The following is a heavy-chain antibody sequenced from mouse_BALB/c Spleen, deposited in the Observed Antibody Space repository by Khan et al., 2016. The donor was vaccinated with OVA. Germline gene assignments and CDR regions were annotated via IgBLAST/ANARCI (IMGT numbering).Heavy chain of an antibody. D-gene: IGHD2-4*01. CDR3: ARNYDYDDGLAY. V-gene: IGHV2-2*02. CDR2: IWSGGST. Sequence: QIQLVQSGPGLVQPSQSLSITCTVSGFSLTNYGVHWIRQSPGKGLEWLGVIWSGGSTDYDATFISRLSISKDNSKSQVFFKMNSLQANDTAIYYCARNYDYDDGLAYWGQGTLVTVS. CDR1: GFSLTNYG. J-gene: IGHJ3*01.